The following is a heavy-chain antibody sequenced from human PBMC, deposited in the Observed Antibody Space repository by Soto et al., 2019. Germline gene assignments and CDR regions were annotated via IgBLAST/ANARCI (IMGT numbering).Heavy chain of an antibody. CDR3: ARVMGSSGWFDAFDI. V-gene: IGHV1-2*04. D-gene: IGHD6-19*01. CDR2: ITPNSGGT. J-gene: IGHJ3*02. Sequence: GASVKVSCKASGYTFTGYYMHWVRQAPGQGLEWMGWITPNSGGTNYAQKFQGWVTMTRDTSISTAYMELSRLRSDDTAVYYCARVMGSSGWFDAFDIWGQGTMVTVSS. CDR1: GYTFTGYY.